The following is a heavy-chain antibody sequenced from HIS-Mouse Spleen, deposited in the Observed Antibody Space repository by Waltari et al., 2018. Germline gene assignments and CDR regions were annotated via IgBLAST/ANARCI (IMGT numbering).Heavy chain of an antibody. J-gene: IGHJ4*02. V-gene: IGHV1-8*01. CDR3: ARGHDYSNYFDY. D-gene: IGHD4-4*01. Sequence: QVQLVQSGAEVKKPGASVKVSCKASGYTFTSYDINWVRQATGQGLEWMGWMNPNSGKTGYEQKFQGRVTMTSNTSISTAYMELSSLRSEDTAVYYCARGHDYSNYFDYWGQGTLVTVSS. CDR2: MNPNSGKT. CDR1: GYTFTSYD.